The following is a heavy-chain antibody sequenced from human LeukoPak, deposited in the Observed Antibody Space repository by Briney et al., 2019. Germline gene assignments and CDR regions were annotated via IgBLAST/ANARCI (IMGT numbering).Heavy chain of an antibody. J-gene: IGHJ5*02. D-gene: IGHD6-25*01. V-gene: IGHV3-15*01. CDR1: GFTFSNAW. CDR2: IKRNSDGGTA. CDR3: TTYAAGGSWFDP. Sequence: GGSLRLSCAASGFTFSNAWMTWVRRAPGKGLEWVGRIKRNSDGGTADYAAAVKGRFTMSRDDSENTLYLQMNSLKTEDTAVYYCTTYAAGGSWFDPWGQGTLVTVSS.